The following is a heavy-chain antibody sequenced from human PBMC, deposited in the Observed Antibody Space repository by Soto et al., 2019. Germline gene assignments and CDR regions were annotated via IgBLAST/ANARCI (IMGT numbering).Heavy chain of an antibody. Sequence: QVQLMQSGAEVKKPGSSVKVSCKASEGTFRNYAISWVRQAPGQGLEWMGGTIPIFGTANYAQKFQGRVTITADESTSTAYMELSSLRSEETAVYYCARPTQIKQYCSGDCYSAPLDYWGQGTRVTVSS. D-gene: IGHD2-21*02. V-gene: IGHV1-69*12. CDR1: EGTFRNYA. CDR3: ARPTQIKQYCSGDCYSAPLDY. J-gene: IGHJ4*02. CDR2: TIPIFGTA.